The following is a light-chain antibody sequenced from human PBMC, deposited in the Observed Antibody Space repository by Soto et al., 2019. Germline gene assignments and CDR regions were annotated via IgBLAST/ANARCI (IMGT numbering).Light chain of an antibody. CDR3: QYYGRAPRLVT. V-gene: IGKV3-20*01. Sequence: DIVLTQSPDTLSLSPGERATLSCRASQSVSSDYLAWYRQTPGQAPLLLIYDSSNRATGIPDRFSGSGSGTDFTLTISRLEPEDFAVYYCQYYGRAPRLVTFGRGTKVDIK. CDR1: QSVSSDY. CDR2: DSS. J-gene: IGKJ3*01.